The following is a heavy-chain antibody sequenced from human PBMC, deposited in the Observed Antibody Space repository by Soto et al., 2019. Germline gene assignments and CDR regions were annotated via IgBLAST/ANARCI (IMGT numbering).Heavy chain of an antibody. CDR3: ARHPLRGVVVAATLWYFDL. D-gene: IGHD2-15*01. CDR1: GGSISSSSYY. V-gene: IGHV4-39*01. CDR2: IYYSGST. Sequence: SETLSLTCTVSGGSISSSSYYWGWIRQPPGKGLEWIGSIYYSGSTYYNPSLKSRVTISVDTSKNQFSLKLSSVTAADTAVYYCARHPLRGVVVAATLWYFDLWGRGTLVTVSS. J-gene: IGHJ2*01.